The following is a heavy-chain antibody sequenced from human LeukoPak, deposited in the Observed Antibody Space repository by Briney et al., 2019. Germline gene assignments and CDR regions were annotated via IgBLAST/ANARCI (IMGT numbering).Heavy chain of an antibody. D-gene: IGHD6-25*01. CDR1: GYTFTGYY. CDR3: ARGGSGDWFDP. J-gene: IGHJ5*02. CDR2: INPNSGGT. Sequence: ASVKVSCKASGYTFTGYYMHWVRQAPGQGLEWMGRINPNSGGTNYAQKFQGRVTMTTDTSTSTAYMELRSLRSDDTAVYYCARGGSGDWFDPWGQGTLVTVSS. V-gene: IGHV1-2*06.